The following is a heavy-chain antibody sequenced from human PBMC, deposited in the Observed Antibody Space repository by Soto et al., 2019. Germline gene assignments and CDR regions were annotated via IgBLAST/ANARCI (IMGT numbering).Heavy chain of an antibody. V-gene: IGHV3-7*01. CDR2: INHDGSEE. J-gene: IGHJ5*01. Sequence: EVRLVESGGGLVQPGESLRLSCAASGFTFSDSWMAWIRQAPGKGLEWVANINHDGSEEYYVDSVKGRFTISRINVRGSLILQMNSLRADDSVVYYCARDRSGFGHNWFDSWGQGTVVTVSS. CDR3: ARDRSGFGHNWFDS. CDR1: GFTFSDSW. D-gene: IGHD5-12*01.